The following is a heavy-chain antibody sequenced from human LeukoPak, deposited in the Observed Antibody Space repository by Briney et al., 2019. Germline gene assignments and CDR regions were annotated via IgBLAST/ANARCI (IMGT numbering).Heavy chain of an antibody. CDR2: IYYTGGT. J-gene: IGHJ4*02. V-gene: IGHV4-59*08. CDR3: ARRSTIENFFDC. CDR1: GGSIGSYY. D-gene: IGHD5/OR15-5a*01. Sequence: SETLSLTCAVSGGSIGSYYWSWIRQPPGKGLEWIGHIYYTGGTHYNPSLRSRVSMSVDTSKRQLSLKLSSLTAADSAVYFWARRSTIENFFDCWGQGTPVTVSS.